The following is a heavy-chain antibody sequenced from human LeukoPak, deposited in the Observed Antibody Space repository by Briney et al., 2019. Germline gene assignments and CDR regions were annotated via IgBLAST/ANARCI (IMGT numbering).Heavy chain of an antibody. CDR2: IFGSSGSP. Sequence: RGSLRLSCEASGFTFGSHAMYWVRQAPGKGLEWVAGIFGSSGSPHYADPVKGRFAISRDNSRNTVYLQINSLRAEDTAVYYCGKTTVGYSSGQKPAWPVDYWGQGTLVTVSS. D-gene: IGHD5-18*01. CDR1: GFTFGSHA. CDR3: GKTTVGYSSGQKPAWPVDY. J-gene: IGHJ4*02. V-gene: IGHV3-23*01.